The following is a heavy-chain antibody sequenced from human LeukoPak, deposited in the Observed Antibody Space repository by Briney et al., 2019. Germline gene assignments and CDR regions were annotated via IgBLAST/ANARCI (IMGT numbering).Heavy chain of an antibody. CDR3: AKDVYSSGWLNYGMDV. Sequence: GGSLRLSCAASGFTFSSYGMHWVRQAPGKGLEWAAVISYDGSNKYYADSVKGRFTISRDNSKNTLYLQMNSLRAEDTAVYYCAKDVYSSGWLNYGMDVWGQGTTVTVSS. CDR1: GFTFSSYG. V-gene: IGHV3-30*18. J-gene: IGHJ6*02. D-gene: IGHD6-19*01. CDR2: ISYDGSNK.